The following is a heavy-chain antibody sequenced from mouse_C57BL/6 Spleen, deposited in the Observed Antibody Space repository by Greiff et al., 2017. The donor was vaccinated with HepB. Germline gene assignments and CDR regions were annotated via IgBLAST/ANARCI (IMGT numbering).Heavy chain of an antibody. CDR1: GYTFTSYW. CDR3: ARPFITTVVYAMDY. D-gene: IGHD1-1*01. J-gene: IGHJ4*01. Sequence: QVQLQQPGAELVRPGTSVKLSCKASGYTFTSYWMHWVKQRPGQGLEWIGVIDPSDSYTNYNQKFKGKATLTVDTSSSTAYMQLSSLTSEDSAVYYCARPFITTVVYAMDYWGQGTSVTVSS. V-gene: IGHV1-59*01. CDR2: IDPSDSYT.